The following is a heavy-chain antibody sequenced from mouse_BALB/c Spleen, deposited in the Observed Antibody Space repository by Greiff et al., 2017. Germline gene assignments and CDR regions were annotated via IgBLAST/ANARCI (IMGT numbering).Heavy chain of an antibody. Sequence: EVKLMESGPGLVKPSQSLSLTCTVTGYSITSDYAWNWIRQFPGNKLEWMGYISYSGSTSYNPSLKSRISITRDTSKNQFFLQLNSVTTEDTATYYCAREDYGSHFDYWGQGTTLTVSS. J-gene: IGHJ2*01. CDR1: GYSITSDYA. V-gene: IGHV3-2*02. D-gene: IGHD1-2*01. CDR3: AREDYGSHFDY. CDR2: ISYSGST.